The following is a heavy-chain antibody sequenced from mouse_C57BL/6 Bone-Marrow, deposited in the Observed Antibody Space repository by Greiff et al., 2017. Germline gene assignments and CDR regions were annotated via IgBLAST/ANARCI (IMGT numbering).Heavy chain of an antibody. J-gene: IGHJ1*03. CDR1: GYTFTSYW. V-gene: IGHV1-7*01. CDR2: SNPSSGYT. Sequence: QVQLKESGAELAKPGASVKLSCKASGYTFTSYWMHWVKQRPGQGLEWIGYSNPSSGYTKYNQKFKDKATLTADKSSSTAYMQLSSLTYEASAVYYCARSPLGRPWYFDVWGTGTTVTVSS. D-gene: IGHD4-1*01. CDR3: ARSPLGRPWYFDV.